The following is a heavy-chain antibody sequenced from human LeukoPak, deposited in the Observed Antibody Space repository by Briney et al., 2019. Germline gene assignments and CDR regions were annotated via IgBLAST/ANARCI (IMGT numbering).Heavy chain of an antibody. CDR1: GGSISSYY. D-gene: IGHD3-3*01. CDR2: IYTSGST. J-gene: IGHJ6*04. Sequence: SETLSLICTVSGGSISSYYWSWIRQPPGKGLEWIGYIYTSGSTNYNPSLKSRVTISVDTSKNQFSLKLSSVTAADTAVYYCARMTLYYDFWSPNPGGMDVWGKGTTVTVSS. V-gene: IGHV4-4*09. CDR3: ARMTLYYDFWSPNPGGMDV.